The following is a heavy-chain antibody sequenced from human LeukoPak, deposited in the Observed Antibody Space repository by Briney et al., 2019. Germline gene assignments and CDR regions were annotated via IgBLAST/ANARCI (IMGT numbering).Heavy chain of an antibody. J-gene: IGHJ6*02. D-gene: IGHD4-11*01. Sequence: GGSLRLSCAASGFTLSSHWMHWVRQAPGKGLVWVSRINSDGSSTSYADSVKGRFTISRDNAKNTLYLQMNSLRAEDTAVCYCARALYDCSSNYYYGGMDVWGQGTTVTVSS. CDR2: INSDGSST. V-gene: IGHV3-74*01. CDR1: GFTLSSHW. CDR3: ARALYDCSSNYYYGGMDV.